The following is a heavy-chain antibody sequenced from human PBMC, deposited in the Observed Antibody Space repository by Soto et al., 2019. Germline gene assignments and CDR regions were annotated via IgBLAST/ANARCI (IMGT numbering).Heavy chain of an antibody. V-gene: IGHV4-39*01. J-gene: IGHJ6*03. D-gene: IGHD3-16*01. CDR3: ARQAGAFGYYMDV. CDR2: IYYTGTT. CDR1: GGSLSTSYYY. Sequence: SETLSLTCTVSGGSLSTSYYYWGWIRQSPGKGLEWIGAIYYTGTTYYNPPLQSRATISVDTSKNQFPLKMSSVTAADTAVYFCARQAGAFGYYMDVWGKGPTVTVSS.